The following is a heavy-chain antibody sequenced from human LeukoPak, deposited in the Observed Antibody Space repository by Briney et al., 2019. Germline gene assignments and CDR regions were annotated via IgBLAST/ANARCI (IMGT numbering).Heavy chain of an antibody. V-gene: IGHV1-69*04. D-gene: IGHD3-22*01. CDR3: ARDGSGYYYYFDY. Sequence: SVKVSCKASGGTFSSYAISWVRQAPGQGLEWMGRVIPILGIANYAQKFQGRVTITADKSTSTAYMELSSLRSEDTAVYYCARDGSGYYYYFDYWGQGTLVTVSS. CDR1: GGTFSSYA. CDR2: VIPILGIA. J-gene: IGHJ4*02.